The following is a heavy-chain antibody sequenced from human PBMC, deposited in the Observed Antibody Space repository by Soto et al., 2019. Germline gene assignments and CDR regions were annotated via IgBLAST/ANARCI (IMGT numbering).Heavy chain of an antibody. D-gene: IGHD1-26*01. CDR1: GGSIRSNNW. Sequence: SETLSLTCAVSGGSIRSNNWWSWVRQPPGKGLEWIGEIFHSGSTNYNPSLKTRVTISVDKSKNQFSLKMSSVTAADTAVYYCARVYSGSYYDSWGQGTLVIVSS. J-gene: IGHJ4*02. CDR3: ARVYSGSYYDS. CDR2: IFHSGST. V-gene: IGHV4-4*02.